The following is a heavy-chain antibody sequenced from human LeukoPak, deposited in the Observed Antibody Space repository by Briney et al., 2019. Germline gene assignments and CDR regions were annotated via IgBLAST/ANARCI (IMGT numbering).Heavy chain of an antibody. CDR3: ARVHYYDSSGTSNWFDP. CDR2: ISAYNGNT. J-gene: IGHJ5*02. Sequence: APVKVSCKASGYTFTSYGISWVRQAPGQGLEWMGWISAYNGNTNYAQKLQGRVTMTTDTSTSTAYMELRSLRSDDTAVYYCARVHYYDSSGTSNWFDPWGQGTLVTVSS. D-gene: IGHD3-22*01. CDR1: GYTFTSYG. V-gene: IGHV1-18*01.